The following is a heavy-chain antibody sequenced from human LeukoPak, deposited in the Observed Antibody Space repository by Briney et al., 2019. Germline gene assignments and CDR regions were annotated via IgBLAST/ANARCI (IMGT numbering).Heavy chain of an antibody. CDR3: ARSYYDSSGYYELYYFDY. J-gene: IGHJ4*02. D-gene: IGHD3-22*01. CDR2: ISAYNGNT. CDR1: GYTFTSYG. Sequence: ASVKVSCKASGYTFTSYGISWVRQAPGQGLEWMGWISAYNGNTNYAQRLQGRVTMTTDTSTSTAYMELRSLRSDDTAVYYCARSYYDSSGYYELYYFDYWGQGTLVTVSS. V-gene: IGHV1-18*01.